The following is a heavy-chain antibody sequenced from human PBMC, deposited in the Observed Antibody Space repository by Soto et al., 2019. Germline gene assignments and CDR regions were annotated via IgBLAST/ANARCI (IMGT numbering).Heavy chain of an antibody. CDR2: IYYSGST. Sequence: PSETLSLTCTVSGGSISSGDYYWSWIRQPPGKGLEWIGYIYYSGSTYYNPSLKSRVTISVDTSKNQFSLKLSSVTAADTAVYYCARFVDTAMVNWFDPWGQGTLVTVSS. CDR3: ARFVDTAMVNWFDP. J-gene: IGHJ5*02. D-gene: IGHD5-18*01. V-gene: IGHV4-30-4*01. CDR1: GGSISSGDYY.